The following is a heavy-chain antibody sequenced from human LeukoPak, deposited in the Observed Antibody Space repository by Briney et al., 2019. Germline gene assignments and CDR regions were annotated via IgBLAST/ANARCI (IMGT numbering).Heavy chain of an antibody. J-gene: IGHJ3*02. CDR1: GYTFTSYG. CDR3: ASPERGYSYGYDAFDI. Sequence: ASVKVSCKASGYTFTSYGISWVRQAPGQGLEWMGIINPSGGSTSYAQKFQGRVTMTRDTSTSTVYMELSSLRSEDTAVYYCASPERGYSYGYDAFDIWGQGTMVTVSS. D-gene: IGHD5-18*01. V-gene: IGHV1-46*01. CDR2: INPSGGST.